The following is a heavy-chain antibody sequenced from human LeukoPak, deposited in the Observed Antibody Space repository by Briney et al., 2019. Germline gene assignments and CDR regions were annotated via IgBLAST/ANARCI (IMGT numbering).Heavy chain of an antibody. D-gene: IGHD6-6*01. CDR3: ARDYLAAPTY. CDR2: ISPLSGNT. CDR1: GYTFSSYG. V-gene: IGHV1-18*01. J-gene: IGHJ4*02. Sequence: ASVKVSCKASGYTFSSYGINWVRQAPGKGLEWMGWISPLSGNTDYAQNFQGRVTMTTDTSSSTAYMELRSLRSDDTGNYYCARDYLAAPTYWGQGSLVTVSS.